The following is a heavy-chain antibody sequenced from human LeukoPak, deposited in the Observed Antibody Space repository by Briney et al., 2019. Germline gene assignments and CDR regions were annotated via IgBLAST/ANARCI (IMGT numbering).Heavy chain of an antibody. CDR2: FYSTENA. Sequence: SETLSLTCTVSGGSISSYYWGWIRQPAGKGLEWIGRFYSTENAIYNPSLKSRVTMSGDTSKNQLSLKLNSVTVADTAIYYCARVIVATWDDDWFDPWARESWSPSRQ. D-gene: IGHD1-1*01. CDR3: ARVIVATWDDDWFDP. V-gene: IGHV4-4*07. J-gene: IGHJ5*02. CDR1: GGSISSYY.